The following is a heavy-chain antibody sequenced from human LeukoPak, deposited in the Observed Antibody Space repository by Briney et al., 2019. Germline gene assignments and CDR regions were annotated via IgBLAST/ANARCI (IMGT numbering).Heavy chain of an antibody. CDR2: ISAYNGNT. CDR3: ARDLKILMTTVTTSFYYGMDV. J-gene: IGHJ6*02. V-gene: IGHV1-18*01. Sequence: ASVKVSCKASGYTFTSYGISWVRQAPGQGLEWMGWISAYNGNTNYAQKLQGRVTMTTDTSTSTAYMELRSLRSDDTAVYYCARDLKILMTTVTTSFYYGMDVWGQGTTVTVCS. D-gene: IGHD4-17*01. CDR1: GYTFTSYG.